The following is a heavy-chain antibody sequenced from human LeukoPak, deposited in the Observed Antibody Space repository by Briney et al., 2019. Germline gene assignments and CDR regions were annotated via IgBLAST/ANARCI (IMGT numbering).Heavy chain of an antibody. J-gene: IGHJ4*02. CDR2: IYSGGST. CDR1: GFTVTSNY. CDR3: ARLPPTNFDY. Sequence: GGSLRLSCAASGFTVTSNYMSWVRQAPGKGVEWVSVIYSGGSTYYADSVKGRFTISRDNSKNTLYLQMNSLRAEDTAVYYCARLPPTNFDYWGQGTLVTVSS. V-gene: IGHV3-53*01.